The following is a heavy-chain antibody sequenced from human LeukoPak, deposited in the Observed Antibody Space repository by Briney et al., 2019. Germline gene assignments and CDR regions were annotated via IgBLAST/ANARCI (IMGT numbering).Heavy chain of an antibody. CDR2: INHSGST. J-gene: IGHJ5*02. CDR3: ARGGYNSRRDNWFDP. D-gene: IGHD5-12*01. CDR1: GGSFSGYY. Sequence: PSETLSLTCAVYGGSFSGYYWSWIRQPPGKGLEWIGEINHSGSTNYNPSLKSRVTISVDTSKNQFSLKLSSVTAAGTAVYYCARGGYNSRRDNWFDPWGQGTLVTVSS. V-gene: IGHV4-34*01.